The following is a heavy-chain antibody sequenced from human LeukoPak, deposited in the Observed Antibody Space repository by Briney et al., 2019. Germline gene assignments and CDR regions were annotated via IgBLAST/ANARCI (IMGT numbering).Heavy chain of an antibody. J-gene: IGHJ4*02. CDR3: AKDHTGYSYGYGHLGY. V-gene: IGHV3-23*01. CDR1: GFTFSSYA. CDR2: ISGSGGST. Sequence: PGGSLRLSCAASGFTFSSYAMSWVRQAPGKGLEWVSAISGSGGSTYYADSVKGRFTISRDNSKNTLYLQMNSLRAEDTAVYYCAKDHTGYSYGYGHLGYWGQGTLVTVSS. D-gene: IGHD5-18*01.